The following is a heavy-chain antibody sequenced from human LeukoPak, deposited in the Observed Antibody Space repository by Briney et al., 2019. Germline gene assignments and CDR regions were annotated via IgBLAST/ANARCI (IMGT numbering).Heavy chain of an antibody. D-gene: IGHD3-16*02. Sequence: ASVKVSCKASGYTFTSYYMHWVRQAPGQGLEWMGIVNPSGGSTSYAQKFQGRVTMTRDTSTSTVYVELSSLRSEDTAVYYCARDISMDGMDVWGQGTTVTVSS. CDR2: VNPSGGST. V-gene: IGHV1-46*03. CDR3: ARDISMDGMDV. J-gene: IGHJ6*02. CDR1: GYTFTSYY.